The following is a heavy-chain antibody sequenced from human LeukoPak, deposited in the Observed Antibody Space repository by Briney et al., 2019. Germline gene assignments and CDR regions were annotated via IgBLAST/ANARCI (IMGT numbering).Heavy chain of an antibody. CDR3: ARELVVVTTISGHY. V-gene: IGHV3-30-3*01. D-gene: IGHD2-21*02. CDR2: ISYDGSNK. Sequence: GGSLRLSSAASGFSFSSYAMHWVRQAPGKGREGVALISYDGSNKYYADSVKGRFTISRDNSKNTLYLQMNSLRAGDTAVYYCARELVVVTTISGHYWGQGTLVTVSS. CDR1: GFSFSSYA. J-gene: IGHJ4*02.